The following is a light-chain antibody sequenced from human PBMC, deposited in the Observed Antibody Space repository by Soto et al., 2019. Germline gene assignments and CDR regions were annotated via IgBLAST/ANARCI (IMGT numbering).Light chain of an antibody. J-gene: IGLJ2*01. Sequence: SYELTQPPSVSVAPGKTARITCGGNNIGSKSVHWYQQKPGQAPVLVISYDSDRPSGIPERFSGSNSGNTATLTISRVEAGDEADYYCQVWDSSSDRYVVFGGGTKLTVL. CDR1: NIGSKS. V-gene: IGLV3-21*04. CDR2: YDS. CDR3: QVWDSSSDRYVV.